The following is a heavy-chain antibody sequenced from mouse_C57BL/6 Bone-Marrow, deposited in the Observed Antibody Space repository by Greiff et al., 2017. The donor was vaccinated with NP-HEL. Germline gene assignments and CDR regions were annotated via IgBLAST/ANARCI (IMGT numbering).Heavy chain of an antibody. J-gene: IGHJ1*03. Sequence: VQLKESGAELVRPGASVKLSCTASGFNIKDDYMHWVKQRPEQGLEWIGWIDPENGDTEYASKFQGKATITADTSSNTAYLQLSSLTSEDTAVYYCTTCYYGNPWYFDVWGTGTTVTVSS. V-gene: IGHV14-4*01. CDR2: IDPENGDT. CDR1: GFNIKDDY. CDR3: TTCYYGNPWYFDV. D-gene: IGHD2-1*01.